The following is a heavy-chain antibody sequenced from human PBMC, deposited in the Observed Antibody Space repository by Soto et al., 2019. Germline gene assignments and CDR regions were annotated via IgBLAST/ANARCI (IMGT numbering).Heavy chain of an antibody. D-gene: IGHD1-20*01. CDR2: IDPSDSYT. CDR1: GYSFTTYW. V-gene: IGHV5-10-1*03. CDR3: ARHPYNSPLGDFDF. J-gene: IGHJ4*02. Sequence: EVQLVQSGAEVKKPGESLPISCKASGYSFTTYWITWVRQMPGKGLEWMGRIDPSDSYTYYSSSFQGHVTISVDKSISTAYLQWSSLKASDTGMFYCARHPYNSPLGDFDFWGQGTLVTVSS.